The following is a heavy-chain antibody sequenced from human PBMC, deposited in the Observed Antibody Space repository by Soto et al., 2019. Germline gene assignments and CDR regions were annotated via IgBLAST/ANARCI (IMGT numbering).Heavy chain of an antibody. CDR1: GSSISSYY. J-gene: IGHJ4*02. V-gene: IGHV4-59*05. CDR3: ARQPHDTSDYFDY. D-gene: IGHD3-22*01. CDR2: MYYSGST. Sequence: PSETLSLTCTVSGSSISSYYWSWIRQPPGKGLEWIGSMYYSGSTDYNPSLKSRVTISVDTSRIHFSLKLISVTAADTAVYYCARQPHDTSDYFDYWGQGTLVTVS.